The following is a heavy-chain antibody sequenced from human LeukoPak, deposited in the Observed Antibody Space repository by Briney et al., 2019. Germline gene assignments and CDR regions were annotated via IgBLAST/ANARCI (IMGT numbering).Heavy chain of an antibody. CDR2: INPSGGST. V-gene: IGHV1-46*01. CDR1: GYTFTSYY. Sequence: ASVKVSCKASGYTFTSYYMHWVRQAPGQGLEWMGIINPSGGSTSYAQKFQGRVTTTRDMSTSTVYMELSSLRSEDTAVYSCARDRTTYDYGDYIFDYWGQGTLVTVSS. D-gene: IGHD4-17*01. J-gene: IGHJ4*02. CDR3: ARDRTTYDYGDYIFDY.